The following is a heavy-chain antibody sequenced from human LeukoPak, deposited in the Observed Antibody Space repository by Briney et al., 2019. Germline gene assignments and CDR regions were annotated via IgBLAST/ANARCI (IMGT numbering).Heavy chain of an antibody. D-gene: IGHD2-21*02. CDR2: TDWDDDK. CDR3: ARVSNCGGDSSWFDP. CDR1: GFSLSTSGMC. J-gene: IGHJ5*02. V-gene: IGHV2-70*11. Sequence: SGPALVKPTQTLTLTCTFSGFSLSTSGMCVSWIPQPPGKALEWLARTDWDDDKYYSTSLKTRLTISKDTSKNQVVLTMTNMDPVDTATYYCARVSNCGGDSSWFDPWGQGTLVTVSS.